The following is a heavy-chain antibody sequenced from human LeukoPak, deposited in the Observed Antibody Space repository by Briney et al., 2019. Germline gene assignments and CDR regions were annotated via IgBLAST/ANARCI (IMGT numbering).Heavy chain of an antibody. Sequence: GGSLRLSCAASGFTVSSNYMSWVRQAPGKGLERVSVIYSGGSTYYADSVKGRFTISRDNSKNTLYLQMNSLRAEDTAVYYCARDLRFLEWLSEYYYYGMDVWGQGTTVTVSS. CDR2: IYSGGST. CDR3: ARDLRFLEWLSEYYYYGMDV. CDR1: GFTVSSNY. D-gene: IGHD3-3*01. V-gene: IGHV3-53*01. J-gene: IGHJ6*02.